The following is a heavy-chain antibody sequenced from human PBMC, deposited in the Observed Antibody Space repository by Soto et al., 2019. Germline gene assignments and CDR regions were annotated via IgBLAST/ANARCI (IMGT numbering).Heavy chain of an antibody. CDR3: ARDQPGYSYGYGLGY. J-gene: IGHJ4*02. CDR2: ISSSSSYI. Sequence: EVQLVESGGGLVQPGGSLRLSCAASGFTFSSYSMNWVRQAPGKGLEWVSSISSSSSYIYYADSVKGRFTISRDNAKNSLYLQMNGLRAEDTAVYNCARDQPGYSYGYGLGYWGQGTLVTVSS. CDR1: GFTFSSYS. D-gene: IGHD5-18*01. V-gene: IGHV3-21*01.